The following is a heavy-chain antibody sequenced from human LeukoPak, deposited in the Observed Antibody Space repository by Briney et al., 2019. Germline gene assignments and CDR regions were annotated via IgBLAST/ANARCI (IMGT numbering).Heavy chain of an antibody. D-gene: IGHD3-3*01. J-gene: IGHJ4*02. CDR1: GFIFRSYA. V-gene: IGHV3-23*01. Sequence: GGSLRLSCVGSGFIFRSYAVTWVRQAPGKGLEWVSSITANGDATYYADSVKGRFTISRDNSKNTLYLQMSSLRAEDTAVYYCATFEVIVRNDYLDYWGRGALVAVSS. CDR3: ATFEVIVRNDYLDY. CDR2: ITANGDAT.